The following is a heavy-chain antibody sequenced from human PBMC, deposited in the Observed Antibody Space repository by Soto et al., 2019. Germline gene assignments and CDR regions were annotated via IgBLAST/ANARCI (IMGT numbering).Heavy chain of an antibody. CDR3: ARVGYDRWTFDI. CDR1: GFTFSSYD. CDR2: IGTAGDT. J-gene: IGHJ3*02. Sequence: GGSLRLSCAASGFTFSSYDIHWVRQATGKGLEWVSAIGTAGDTYYPGSVKGRFTISRENAKNSLYLQMNSLRAGDTAVYYCARVGYDRWTFDIWGQGTMVTVSS. D-gene: IGHD3-22*01. V-gene: IGHV3-13*01.